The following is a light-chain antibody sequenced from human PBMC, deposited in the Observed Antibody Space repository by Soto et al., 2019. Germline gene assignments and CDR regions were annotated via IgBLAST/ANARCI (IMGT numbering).Light chain of an antibody. CDR1: QSVSVN. Sequence: VMTQSPGTLSVSPGEGATLSCRASQSVSVNLAWYQHRPGQAPRPLIYDASTRAIGVPARFSGRGSETEFTLTISGLQSEDFGFYYCLQYNTWPYTFGRGTKLEI. CDR3: LQYNTWPYT. V-gene: IGKV3-15*01. CDR2: DAS. J-gene: IGKJ2*01.